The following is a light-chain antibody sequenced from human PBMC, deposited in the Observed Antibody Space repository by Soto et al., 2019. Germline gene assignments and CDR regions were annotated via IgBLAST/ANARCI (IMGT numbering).Light chain of an antibody. CDR2: HAS. V-gene: IGKV3-20*01. Sequence: EIVLTQSPGTLSLSPGERAALSCRASQSVGNNFLGWYQQKPGQSPRLLIYHASNRATGIPDRFSGTASGTDFTLTTSRLEPEDFAVYYCHQYASSPLTFGGGTKAEIK. CDR3: HQYASSPLT. CDR1: QSVGNNF. J-gene: IGKJ4*01.